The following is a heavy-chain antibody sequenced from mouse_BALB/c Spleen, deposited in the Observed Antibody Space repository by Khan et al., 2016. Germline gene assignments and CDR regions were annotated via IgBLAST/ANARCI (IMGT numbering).Heavy chain of an antibody. Sequence: QVQLQQSGAELAKPGASVKMSCKASGYTFTSYWMHWVKQRPGQGLEWIGYINPSTGYTEYNQKFKDKATLTADKSSSTAYMQLSSLTSEASAVXYGARWAYYGNYLFAYWGQGTLVTVSA. CDR3: ARWAYYGNYLFAY. D-gene: IGHD2-10*01. CDR1: GYTFTSYW. V-gene: IGHV1-7*01. CDR2: INPSTGYT. J-gene: IGHJ3*01.